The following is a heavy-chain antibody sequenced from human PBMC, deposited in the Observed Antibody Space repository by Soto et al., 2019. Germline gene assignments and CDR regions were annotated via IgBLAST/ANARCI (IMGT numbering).Heavy chain of an antibody. CDR3: AKESGYSSSWYAQLQNWFDP. J-gene: IGHJ5*02. V-gene: IGHV3-23*01. Sequence: PGVSLRLSCAASGFTFSSYAMSCVRQAPGKGLEWVSAISGSGGSTYYADSVKGRFTISRDNSKNTLYLQMNSLRAEDTAVYYCAKESGYSSSWYAQLQNWFDPWGQGTLVTVSS. CDR1: GFTFSSYA. D-gene: IGHD6-13*01. CDR2: ISGSGGST.